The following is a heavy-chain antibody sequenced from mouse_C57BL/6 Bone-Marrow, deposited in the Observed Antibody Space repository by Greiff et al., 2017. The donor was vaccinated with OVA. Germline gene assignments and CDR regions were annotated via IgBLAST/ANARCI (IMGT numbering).Heavy chain of an antibody. CDR1: GFTFTDYY. J-gene: IGHJ1*03. Sequence: EVQGVESGGGLVQPGGSLSLSCAASGFTFTDYYMSWVRQPPGKALEWLGFIRNKANGYTTEYSASVKGRFTISRDNSQSILYLQMNALRAEDSATYYCARYGTTVVESWYFDVWGTGTTVTVSS. D-gene: IGHD1-1*01. CDR3: ARYGTTVVESWYFDV. V-gene: IGHV7-3*01. CDR2: IRNKANGYTT.